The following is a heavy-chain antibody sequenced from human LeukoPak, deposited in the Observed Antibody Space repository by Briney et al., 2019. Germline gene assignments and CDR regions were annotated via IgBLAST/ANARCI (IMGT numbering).Heavy chain of an antibody. D-gene: IGHD6-13*01. V-gene: IGHV1-18*01. CDR3: ATGIAAAYTGFPPGGY. J-gene: IGHJ4*02. CDR1: GYTFTSYG. Sequence: ASVKVSCKASGYTFTSYGISWVRQAPGQGLEWMGWISAYNGNTNYAQKLQGRVTMTTDTSTSTAYMQLRRLRSDDTAGYYCATGIAAAYTGFPPGGYWGQGTLVTVSS. CDR2: ISAYNGNT.